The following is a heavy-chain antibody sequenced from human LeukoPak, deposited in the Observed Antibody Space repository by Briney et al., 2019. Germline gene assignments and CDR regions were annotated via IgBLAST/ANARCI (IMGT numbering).Heavy chain of an antibody. D-gene: IGHD6-13*01. J-gene: IGHJ3*02. CDR1: GFTFSSYA. V-gene: IGHV3-23*01. CDR2: ISGSGGST. Sequence: PGGSLRLSCAASGFTFSSYAMSWVRQAPGKGLEWVSAISGSGGSTYYADSVKGRFTISRDNSKNTLYLQMNSLRAEDTAVYYCAKDYYVSSSWYGGGAFDIWGQGTMVTVSS. CDR3: AKDYYVSSSWYGGGAFDI.